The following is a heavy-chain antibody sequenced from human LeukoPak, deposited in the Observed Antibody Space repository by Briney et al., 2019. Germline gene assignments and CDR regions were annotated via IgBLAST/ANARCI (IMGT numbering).Heavy chain of an antibody. CDR2: IYYSGST. CDR3: ARHGGGIVVVPAAVDY. D-gene: IGHD2-2*01. Sequence: SETLSLTCTVSGGSISSSSYYWGWIRQPPGKGLEWIGSIYYSGSTYYNPSLKSRVTISVDTSKNQFSLKLSSVTAADTAVYYCARHGGGIVVVPAAVDYWGQGTLVTVSS. J-gene: IGHJ4*02. CDR1: GGSISSSSYY. V-gene: IGHV4-39*01.